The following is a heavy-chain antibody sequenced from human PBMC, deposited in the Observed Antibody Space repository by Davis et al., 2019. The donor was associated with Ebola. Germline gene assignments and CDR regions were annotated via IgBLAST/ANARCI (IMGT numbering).Heavy chain of an antibody. Sequence: GSLRLSCAVYGGSFSGYYWSWIRKPPGKGLEWIGEINHSGSTNYNPSLKSRVTISVDTSKNQFSLKLSSVTAADTAVYYCARLSRLRDFWSGYFPDAFDIWGQGTMVTVSS. CDR2: INHSGST. CDR3: ARLSRLRDFWSGYFPDAFDI. D-gene: IGHD3-3*01. V-gene: IGHV4-34*01. J-gene: IGHJ3*02. CDR1: GGSFSGYY.